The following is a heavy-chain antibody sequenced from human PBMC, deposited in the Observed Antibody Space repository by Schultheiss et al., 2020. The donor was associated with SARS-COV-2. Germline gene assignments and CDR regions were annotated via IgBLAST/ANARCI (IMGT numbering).Heavy chain of an antibody. V-gene: IGHV4-61*01. J-gene: IGHJ3*02. CDR2: IYYSGST. CDR1: GGSISSSSYY. D-gene: IGHD3-16*01. Sequence: GSLRLSCTVSGGSISSSSYYWSWIRQPPGKGLEWIGYIYYSGSTNYNPSLKSRVTISVDTSKNQFSLKLSSVTAADTAVYYCATSPYEPGGGDDAFDIWGQGTMVTVSS. CDR3: ATSPYEPGGGDDAFDI.